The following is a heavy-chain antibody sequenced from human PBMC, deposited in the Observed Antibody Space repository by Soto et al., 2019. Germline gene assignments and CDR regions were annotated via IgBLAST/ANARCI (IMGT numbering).Heavy chain of an antibody. CDR2: IYYSGNT. CDR1: GDSISSGDYY. V-gene: IGHV4-30-4*01. J-gene: IGHJ4*02. CDR3: ARWDYGSGSPDFDY. Sequence: SETLSLTCTVSGDSISSGDYYWSWIRQPPGKGLEWIGCIYYSGNTYYNPSLKRRFSISVDTSKNQFSLQLSSVTAAGTAVYYCARWDYGSGSPDFDYWGQGTLVTVAS. D-gene: IGHD3-10*01.